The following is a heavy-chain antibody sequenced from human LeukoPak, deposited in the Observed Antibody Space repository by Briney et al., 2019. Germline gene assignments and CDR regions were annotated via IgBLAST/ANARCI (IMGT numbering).Heavy chain of an antibody. CDR3: ARYTTGTLYYFDY. V-gene: IGHV3-7*01. CDR1: GFTFSSYW. Sequence: GGSLRLSCAASGFTFSSYWMSWVGQAPGKGLEWVANIKQDGSEKYYVDSVKGRFTISRDNAKNSLYLQMNSLRAEDTAVYYCARYTTGTLYYFDYWGQGTLVTVSS. J-gene: IGHJ4*02. D-gene: IGHD1-1*01. CDR2: IKQDGSEK.